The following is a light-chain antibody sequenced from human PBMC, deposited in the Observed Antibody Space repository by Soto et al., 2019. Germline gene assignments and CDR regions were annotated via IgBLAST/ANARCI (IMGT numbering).Light chain of an antibody. CDR2: NAS. V-gene: IGKV3-11*01. CDR1: QSLSTY. CDR3: QQRTNWPRFT. Sequence: TQSPSTLSLSQCERSTPSCRASQSLSTYLAWYQQRPGQAPRLLIYNASNRAPGIPARFSGTGSGTDFTLTITSLEPEDFAFYYCQQRTNWPRFTFGPGTKVDT. J-gene: IGKJ3*01.